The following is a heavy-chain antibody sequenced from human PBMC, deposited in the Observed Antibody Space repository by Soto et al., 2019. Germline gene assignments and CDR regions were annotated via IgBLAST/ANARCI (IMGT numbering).Heavy chain of an antibody. J-gene: IGHJ4*02. CDR1: GFTFSNYA. Sequence: PGGSLRLSCAASGFTFSNYAMHWVRPAPGKGLEWVALTSYDGNNEYYTDSVKGRFTISRDNSKNTLFLQMNSPRPEDTAVYYCAKDKGVFNWATSYFDYWGQGALVTVSS. V-gene: IGHV3-30*18. CDR3: AKDKGVFNWATSYFDY. CDR2: TSYDGNNE. D-gene: IGHD1-1*01.